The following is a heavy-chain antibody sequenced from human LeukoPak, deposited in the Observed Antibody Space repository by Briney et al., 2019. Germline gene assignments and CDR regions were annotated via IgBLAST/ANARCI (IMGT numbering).Heavy chain of an antibody. Sequence: ASVKVSCKASGYTFTGYYMHWVRQAPGQGLEWMGWINPNRGGTNYAQKFQGRVTMTRDTSISTAYMELSRLRSDDTAAYYCARDRPYYYDSSGYYYYGMDVWGQGTTVTVSS. V-gene: IGHV1-2*02. D-gene: IGHD3-22*01. J-gene: IGHJ6*02. CDR1: GYTFTGYY. CDR3: ARDRPYYYDSSGYYYYGMDV. CDR2: INPNRGGT.